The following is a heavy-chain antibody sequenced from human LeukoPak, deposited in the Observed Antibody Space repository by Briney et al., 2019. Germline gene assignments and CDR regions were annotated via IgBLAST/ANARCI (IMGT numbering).Heavy chain of an antibody. CDR3: ARERGGFGELFPSL. CDR1: GGSISSYY. Sequence: SETLSLTCTVSGGSISSYYWSWIRQPPGKGLEWIGYIYYSGSTNYNPSLKSRVTISVDTSKNQFSLKLSSVTAADTAVYYCARERGGFGELFPSLWGQGTLVTVSS. D-gene: IGHD3-10*01. J-gene: IGHJ4*02. V-gene: IGHV4-59*01. CDR2: IYYSGST.